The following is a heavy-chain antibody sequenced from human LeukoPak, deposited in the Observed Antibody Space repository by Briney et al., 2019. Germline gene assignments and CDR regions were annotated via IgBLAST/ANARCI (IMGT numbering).Heavy chain of an antibody. CDR3: ARDRVIFGPYSSSWPPLDY. CDR2: IIPILGIA. CDR1: GYTFTSYG. J-gene: IGHJ4*02. V-gene: IGHV1-69*04. Sequence: SVKVSCKASGYTFTSYGISWVRQAPGQGLEWMGRIIPILGIANYAQKFQGRVTITADKSTSTAYMELSSLRSEDTAVYYCARDRVIFGPYSSSWPPLDYWGQGTLVTVSS. D-gene: IGHD6-13*01.